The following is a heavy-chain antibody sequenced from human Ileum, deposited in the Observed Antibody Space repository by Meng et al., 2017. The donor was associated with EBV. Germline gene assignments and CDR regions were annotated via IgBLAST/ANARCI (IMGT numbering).Heavy chain of an antibody. V-gene: IGHV4-39*01. Sequence: QLLLRESGPGLVKPSATLSLTCSASGGSISSSNYCWGWIRQPPGKGLEWIQSICYTDYTYYNPSLKSRVTISADKSKNQFSLRLNSLTAADTAVYYCAMGPDYAKTGYWGQGTLVTVSS. CDR1: GGSISSSNYC. CDR2: ICYTDYT. CDR3: AMGPDYAKTGY. D-gene: IGHD4-17*01. J-gene: IGHJ4*02.